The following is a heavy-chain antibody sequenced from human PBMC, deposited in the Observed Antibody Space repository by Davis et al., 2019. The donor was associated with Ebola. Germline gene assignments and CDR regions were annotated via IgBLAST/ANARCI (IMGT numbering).Heavy chain of an antibody. CDR3: AKSGLSFGVVKSHYGMDV. Sequence: PSETLSLTCAASGFTFSSYAMSWVRQAPGKGLEWVSAISGSGGSTYYADSVKGRFTISRDNSKNTLYLQMNSLRAEDTAVYYCAKSGLSFGVVKSHYGMDVWGKGTTVTVSS. V-gene: IGHV3-23*01. J-gene: IGHJ6*04. CDR2: ISGSGGST. D-gene: IGHD3-3*01. CDR1: GFTFSSYA.